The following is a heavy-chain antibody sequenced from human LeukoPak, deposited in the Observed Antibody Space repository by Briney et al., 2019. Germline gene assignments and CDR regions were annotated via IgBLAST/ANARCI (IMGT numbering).Heavy chain of an antibody. CDR3: AKDYGYSYGLGFDY. D-gene: IGHD5-18*01. Sequence: QPGGSLRLSCAASGFTFSSYAMSWVRQAPGKGLEWVSAISGSSGSTYYADSVKGRFTISRVNSKNTLYLQMNSLRAEDTAVYYCAKDYGYSYGLGFDYWGQGTLVTVSS. CDR2: ISGSSGST. V-gene: IGHV3-23*01. J-gene: IGHJ4*02. CDR1: GFTFSSYA.